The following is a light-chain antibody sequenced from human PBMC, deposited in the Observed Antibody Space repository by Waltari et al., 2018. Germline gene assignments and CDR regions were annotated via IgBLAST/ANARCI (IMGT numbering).Light chain of an antibody. CDR3: ETGGHGTWV. CDR1: SGHSRNL. CDR2: VNSDGSH. V-gene: IGLV4-69*01. Sequence: QLVLTQSPAASASLGASVKLTCTLSSGHSRNLHAWLQQPPGKGPRYLMKVNSDGSHRKGDEIPDRFSGSSSGAERYLTISSLQSEDEADYYCETGGHGTWVFGGGTKLTVL. J-gene: IGLJ3*02.